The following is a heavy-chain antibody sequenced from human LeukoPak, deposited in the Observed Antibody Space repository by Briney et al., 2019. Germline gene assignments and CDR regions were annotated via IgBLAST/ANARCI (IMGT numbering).Heavy chain of an antibody. CDR2: IYYSGST. D-gene: IGHD5-12*01. CDR3: ASGYGKFDY. V-gene: IGHV4-59*01. J-gene: IGHJ4*02. Sequence: SETLSLTCTVSGGYISRYYWSWIRQPPGKGLEWIGYIYYSGSTNYNPSLKSRVTISVDTSKDQFSLKLSSVTAADTAVYYCASGYGKFDYWGQGTLVTVSS. CDR1: GGYISRYY.